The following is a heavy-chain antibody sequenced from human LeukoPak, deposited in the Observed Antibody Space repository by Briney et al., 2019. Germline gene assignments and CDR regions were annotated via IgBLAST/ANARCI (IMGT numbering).Heavy chain of an antibody. V-gene: IGHV3-74*01. CDR1: GFTFSSYW. J-gene: IGHJ4*02. CDR3: VRDSGSGSSTFDY. D-gene: IGHD3-10*01. CDR2: VDRDGSGT. Sequence: GGSLRLSCAASGFTFSSYWMHWVRQAPGKGLVWVSRVDRDGSGTSYADSVKGRFTIPRDNAKNSLYLQMNSLRVEDTAVYYCVRDSGSGSSTFDYWGQGTLVTVSS.